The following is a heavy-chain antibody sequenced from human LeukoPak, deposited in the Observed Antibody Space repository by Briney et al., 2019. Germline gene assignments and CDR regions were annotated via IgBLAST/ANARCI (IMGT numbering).Heavy chain of an antibody. J-gene: IGHJ5*02. D-gene: IGHD5-12*01. Sequence: PSETLSLTCAVYGGSFSGYYWSWIRQPPGKGLEWIGEINHSGSTNYNPSLKSRVTISVYTSKNQFSLKLSSVSAADTAVYYCARRGSGYRDYWFDPWGQGTLVTVSS. V-gene: IGHV4-34*01. CDR3: ARRGSGYRDYWFDP. CDR2: INHSGST. CDR1: GGSFSGYY.